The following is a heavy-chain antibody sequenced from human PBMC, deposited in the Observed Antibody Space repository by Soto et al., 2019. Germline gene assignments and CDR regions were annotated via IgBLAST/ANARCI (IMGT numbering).Heavy chain of an antibody. V-gene: IGHV1-69*04. CDR2: IIPILGIA. CDR1: GGTFRSYT. CDR3: ARDVMINWFDP. D-gene: IGHD3-16*01. J-gene: IGHJ5*02. Sequence: XVKVSCKASGGTFRSYTIRWVRQAPGQGLEWMGRIIPILGIANYAQKFQGRVTITADKSTSTAYMELSSLRSEDTAVYYCARDVMINWFDPWGQGTLVTVSS.